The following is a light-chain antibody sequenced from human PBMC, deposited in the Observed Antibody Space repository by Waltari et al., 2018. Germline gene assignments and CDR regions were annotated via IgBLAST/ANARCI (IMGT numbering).Light chain of an antibody. CDR3: QQANSFPVT. CDR1: QSVRSDL. Sequence: EVVLTQSPGTLSLSPGERATLSCRASQSVRSDLLAWYQQNPGRAPRLLLYATSSRATGIPDRFSGSGFGTDFTLTISRLEAEDFATYYCQQANSFPVTFGQGTKVEIK. V-gene: IGKV3-20*01. J-gene: IGKJ1*01. CDR2: ATS.